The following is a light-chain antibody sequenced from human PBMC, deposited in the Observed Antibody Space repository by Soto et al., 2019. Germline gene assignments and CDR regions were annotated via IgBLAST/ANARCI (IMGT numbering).Light chain of an antibody. CDR1: SSNIGAGYD. V-gene: IGLV1-40*01. J-gene: IGLJ2*01. CDR3: QSYDSSLSAVV. Sequence: QSVLTQPPSVSGAPGQRVTISCTGRSSNIGAGYDVHWYQQLPGTAPKLLIYTNINRPSGVPDRFSGSRSGTSASLAITGLQAEDEGDYYCQSYDSSLSAVVFGGGTKLTVL. CDR2: TNI.